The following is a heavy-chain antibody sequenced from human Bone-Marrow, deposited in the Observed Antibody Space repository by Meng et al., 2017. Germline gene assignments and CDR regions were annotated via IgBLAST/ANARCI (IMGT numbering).Heavy chain of an antibody. Sequence: GESLKISCAASGFIFSSYSMNWVRQAPGKGLEWVAVISYDGSNKYYADSVKGRFTISRDNSKNTLYLQMNSLRAEDTAVYYCARAGLLLWFGDLDYWGQGTLVTVSS. CDR3: ARAGLLLWFGDLDY. D-gene: IGHD3-10*01. V-gene: IGHV3-30*03. CDR1: GFIFSSYS. CDR2: ISYDGSNK. J-gene: IGHJ4*02.